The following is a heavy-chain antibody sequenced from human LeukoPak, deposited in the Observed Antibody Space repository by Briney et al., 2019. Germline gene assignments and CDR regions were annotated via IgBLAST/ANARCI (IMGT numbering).Heavy chain of an antibody. Sequence: WGALRLSCAASGFALSSHWMTWVRQVPGRGPEWVANVNRDGSETYYLDSVKGRFTISKDNAKNLLYLQMNSLRAEDTALYHCARNNGMDVWGQGTTVIVSS. CDR1: GFALSSHW. CDR2: VNRDGSET. CDR3: ARNNGMDV. J-gene: IGHJ6*02. V-gene: IGHV3-7*03.